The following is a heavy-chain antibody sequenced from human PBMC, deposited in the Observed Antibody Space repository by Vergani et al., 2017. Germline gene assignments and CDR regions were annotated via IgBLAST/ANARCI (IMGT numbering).Heavy chain of an antibody. D-gene: IGHD3-22*01. Sequence: QVQLQESGPGLVKPSQTLSLTCTVSGGSISSGGYYWSWIRQHPGKGLEWIGYLYYSGSTYYNPSLKSRVTISGDTSKNQFSLKLSSVTAADTAVYYCARGHYYDSSGYYYDLVLWGRGTLVTVSS. J-gene: IGHJ2*01. CDR1: GGSISSGGYY. CDR3: ARGHYYDSSGYYYDLVL. V-gene: IGHV4-31*03. CDR2: LYYSGST.